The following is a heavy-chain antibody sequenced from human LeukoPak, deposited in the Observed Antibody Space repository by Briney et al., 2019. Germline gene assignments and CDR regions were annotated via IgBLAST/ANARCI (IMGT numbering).Heavy chain of an antibody. D-gene: IGHD6-13*01. CDR1: GYTFTGYY. J-gene: IGHJ1*01. CDR3: ARDRYSSSRAEYFQH. CDR2: INPNSGGT. Sequence: ASVKVSCKASGYTFTGYYVHWVRQAPGQGLEWMGWINPNSGGTNYAQKFQGRVTMTRDTSISTAYMELSRLRSDDTAVYYCARDRYSSSRAEYFQHWGQGTLVTVSS. V-gene: IGHV1-2*02.